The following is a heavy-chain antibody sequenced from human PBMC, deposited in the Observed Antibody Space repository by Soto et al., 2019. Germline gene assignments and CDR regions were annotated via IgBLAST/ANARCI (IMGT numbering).Heavy chain of an antibody. Sequence: SETLSLTCAVSGGSISSGGYSWSWIRQPPGKGLEWIGYIYHSGSTYYNPSLKSRVTISVDRSKNQFSLKLSSVTAADTAVYYCARGRYCSGGSCYYPYYYGMDVWGQGTTVTAP. CDR3: ARGRYCSGGSCYYPYYYGMDV. CDR2: IYHSGST. J-gene: IGHJ6*02. V-gene: IGHV4-30-2*01. D-gene: IGHD2-15*01. CDR1: GGSISSGGYS.